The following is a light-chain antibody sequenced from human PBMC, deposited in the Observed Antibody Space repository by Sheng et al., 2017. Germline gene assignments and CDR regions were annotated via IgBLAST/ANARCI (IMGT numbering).Light chain of an antibody. Sequence: SYELTQPPSVSVSPGQTATITCSGDQLPKQYAYWYQQKPGQAPXLLIYKDSERPSEIPERFSGSGSGTTVTLTISGVQAEDEADYYCQSTDDSDTYVFGTGTKVTVL. V-gene: IGLV3-25*03. J-gene: IGLJ1*01. CDR3: QSTDDSDTYV. CDR2: KDS. CDR1: QLPKQY.